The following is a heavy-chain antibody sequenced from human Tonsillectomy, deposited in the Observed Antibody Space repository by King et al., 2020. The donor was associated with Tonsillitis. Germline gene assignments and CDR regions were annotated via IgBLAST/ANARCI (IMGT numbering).Heavy chain of an antibody. Sequence: DVQLVESGGGLVQPGGSLRLSCSASGFTFSTYAMHWVRQAPGKGLEYVSSISSNGANTYYADSVKGRLTISRDNSKKTLFLQMTSLRVEDTAVYYCVRGHRDTYFDYWGQGTLVTVSS. CDR3: VRGHRDTYFDY. CDR1: GFTFSTYA. D-gene: IGHD3-16*01. J-gene: IGHJ4*02. V-gene: IGHV3-64D*06. CDR2: ISSNGANT.